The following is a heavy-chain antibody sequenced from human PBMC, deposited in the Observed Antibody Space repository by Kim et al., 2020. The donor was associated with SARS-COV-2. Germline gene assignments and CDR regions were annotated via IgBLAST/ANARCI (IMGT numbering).Heavy chain of an antibody. CDR3: TRDPGTY. CDR1: GFIIRTYW. Sequence: GGSLRLSCVASGFIIRTYWLTWVRQPPGKGLEWVGNIKGDGGEAYYADSVKGRFTISRDNAKNTLYLQMNSLRAEDTAVYYCTRDPGTYWGQGNLVVFSS. CDR2: IKGDGGEA. D-gene: IGHD3-10*01. J-gene: IGHJ4*02. V-gene: IGHV3-7*03.